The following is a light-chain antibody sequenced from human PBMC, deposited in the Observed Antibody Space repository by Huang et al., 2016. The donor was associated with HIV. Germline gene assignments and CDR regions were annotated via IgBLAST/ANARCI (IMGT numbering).Light chain of an antibody. CDR2: GAS. J-gene: IGKJ5*01. CDR3: QQYDNWPLT. CDR1: HSVSSN. V-gene: IGKV3-15*01. Sequence: ERVMTQSPATLSVAPGERVTLSCRASHSVSSNLAWYQQKPVQAPRLLIHGASTRATGIPARFSGSGSGTEFTLAISSLQSEDSGVYFCQQYDNWPLTFGQGTRLEIK.